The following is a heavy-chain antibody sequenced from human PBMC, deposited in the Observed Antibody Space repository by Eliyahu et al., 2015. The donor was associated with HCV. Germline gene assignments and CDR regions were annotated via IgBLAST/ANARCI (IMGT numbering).Heavy chain of an antibody. V-gene: IGHV4-59*01. CDR3: ASGGGGIAVAGTGGWFDP. CDR1: YY. J-gene: IGHJ5*02. CDR2: IHYSGST. D-gene: IGHD6-19*01. Sequence: YYWSWIRQPPGKGLEWIGYIHYSGSTNYNPSLKSRVTISIDTSKNQFSLKLTSVTAADTAVYYCASGGGGIAVAGTGGWFDPWGQGTLVTVSS.